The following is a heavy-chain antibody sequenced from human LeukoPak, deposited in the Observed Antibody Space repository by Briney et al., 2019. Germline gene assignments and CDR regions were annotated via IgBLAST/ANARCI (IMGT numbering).Heavy chain of an antibody. J-gene: IGHJ4*02. CDR3: VRVASLTFDY. V-gene: IGHV3-72*01. Sequence: QPGGSLRLSRAASGFTFIDHYMDWVRQAPGRGLEWVGRIRNKANSYTTEYAASVKGRFTLSRDGSKNSLYLQMNSLKTEDTAVYYCVRVASLTFDYWGQGTLVTVSS. CDR2: IRNKANSYTT. CDR1: GFTFIDHY. D-gene: IGHD2-15*01.